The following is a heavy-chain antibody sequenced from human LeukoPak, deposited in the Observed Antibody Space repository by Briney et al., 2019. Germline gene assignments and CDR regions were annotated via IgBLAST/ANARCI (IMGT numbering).Heavy chain of an antibody. V-gene: IGHV4-34*01. CDR2: INHSGST. CDR3: ARGSVYYGSGSYYNVGFDY. CDR1: GGSFSGYY. D-gene: IGHD3-10*01. J-gene: IGHJ4*02. Sequence: SSETLSLTYAVYGGSFSGYYWSWIRQPPGKGLEWIGEINHSGSTNYNPSLKSRVTISVDTSKNQFSLKLSSVTAADTAVYYCARGSVYYGSGSYYNVGFDYWGQGTLVTVSS.